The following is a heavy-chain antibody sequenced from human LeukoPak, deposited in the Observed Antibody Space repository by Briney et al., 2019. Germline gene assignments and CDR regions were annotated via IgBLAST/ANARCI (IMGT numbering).Heavy chain of an antibody. Sequence: SETLSLTCTVSGGSISNYYWGWIRQPPGKGLEWIGSIYHIGSTYYNPSLKSRVTISVDTSKNQFSLKLSSVTAADTAVYYCARGIYWFDPWGQGTLVTVSS. CDR2: IYHIGST. J-gene: IGHJ5*02. CDR1: GGSISNYY. V-gene: IGHV4-38-2*02. CDR3: ARGIYWFDP.